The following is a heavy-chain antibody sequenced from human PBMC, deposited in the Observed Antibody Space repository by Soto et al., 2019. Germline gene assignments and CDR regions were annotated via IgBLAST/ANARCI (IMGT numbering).Heavy chain of an antibody. D-gene: IGHD6-6*01. CDR2: ISDSGGNT. CDR1: GFTFSNYA. Sequence: LRLSCAASGFTFSNYAMTWVRQGPGKGLEWVSSISDSGGNTYYADSVKGRFTISRDNSQNTLYLQMNSLRAEDSAVYYCAKDEYSRSSDYFESWGQRTLVPVSS. J-gene: IGHJ4*02. V-gene: IGHV3-23*01. CDR3: AKDEYSRSSDYFES.